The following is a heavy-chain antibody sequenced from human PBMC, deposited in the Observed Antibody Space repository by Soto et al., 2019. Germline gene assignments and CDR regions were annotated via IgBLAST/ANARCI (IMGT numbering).Heavy chain of an antibody. CDR3: AKDLITVTTGDVFHI. CDR2: ISYDGSNK. V-gene: IGHV3-30*18. D-gene: IGHD1-7*01. Sequence: GGSLRLSCAASGFTFSTFGMNWVRQAPGKGLEWVAVISYDGSNKYYADSVKGRFTSSRDNSKNSVYLQMNGLRTEDTAVYYCAKDLITVTTGDVFHIWGQGTMVTVSS. CDR1: GFTFSTFG. J-gene: IGHJ3*02.